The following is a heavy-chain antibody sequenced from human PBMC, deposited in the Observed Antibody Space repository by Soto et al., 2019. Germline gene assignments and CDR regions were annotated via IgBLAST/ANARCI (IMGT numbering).Heavy chain of an antibody. J-gene: IGHJ4*02. D-gene: IGHD6-6*01. CDR2: IYYSGST. CDR3: ARDQSSSSGFVDY. V-gene: IGHV4-39*07. Sequence: SETLSLTCTVSGGSISSSSYYWGWIRQPPGKGLEWIGSIYYSGSTHYNPSLKSRVTISVDTSKNQFSLKLSSVTAADTAVYYCARDQSSSSGFVDYWGQGTLVTVSS. CDR1: GGSISSSSYY.